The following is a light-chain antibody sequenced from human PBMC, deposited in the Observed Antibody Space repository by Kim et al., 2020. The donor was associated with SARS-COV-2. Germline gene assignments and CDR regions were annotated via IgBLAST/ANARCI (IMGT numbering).Light chain of an antibody. CDR1: SSNIGSNY. CDR2: RNN. J-gene: IGLJ3*02. CDR3: AAWDYSLSGWV. Sequence: ELTQQPSASGTPGQRVTISCSGSSSNIGSNYVYWYQQLPGTAPKLLIYRNNQRPSGVPDRFSGSKSGTSASLAISGLRSEDEANYYCAAWDYSLSGWVFGGGTQLAVL. V-gene: IGLV1-47*01.